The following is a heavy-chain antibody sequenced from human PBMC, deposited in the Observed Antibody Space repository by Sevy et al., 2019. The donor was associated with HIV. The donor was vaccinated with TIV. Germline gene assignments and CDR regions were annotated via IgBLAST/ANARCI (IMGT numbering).Heavy chain of an antibody. CDR1: GFTFNSYW. Sequence: GGSLRLSCAASGFTFNSYWMSWVRQAPGKGLEWVANIKKDGSEKYYVDSVKGRFTISRDNSQNSLFLQMNTLRAEDTAVYYCAREGSPYDTYYYYYGMDVWGQGTTGTVSS. D-gene: IGHD5-12*01. V-gene: IGHV3-7*01. J-gene: IGHJ6*02. CDR3: AREGSPYDTYYYYYGMDV. CDR2: IKKDGSEK.